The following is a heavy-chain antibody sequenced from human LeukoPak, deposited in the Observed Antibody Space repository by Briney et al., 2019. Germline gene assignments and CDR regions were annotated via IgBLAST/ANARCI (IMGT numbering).Heavy chain of an antibody. V-gene: IGHV3-9*03. CDR1: GFTFDDYA. CDR2: ISWNSGSI. J-gene: IGHJ6*03. CDR3: AKDAGGKYCTNGVCYSDYYYYMDV. D-gene: IGHD2-8*01. Sequence: GRSLRLSCAASGFTFDDYAMHWVRQAPGKGLEWVSGISWNSGSIGYADSVKGRFTISRDNAKNSLYLQMNSLRAEDMALYYCAKDAGGKYCTNGVCYSDYYYYMDVWGKGTTVTVSS.